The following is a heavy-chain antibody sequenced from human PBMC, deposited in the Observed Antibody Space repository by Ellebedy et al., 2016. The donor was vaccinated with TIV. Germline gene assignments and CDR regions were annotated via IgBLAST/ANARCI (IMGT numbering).Heavy chain of an antibody. V-gene: IGHV3-23*01. CDR1: GFTFRIYA. Sequence: GGSLRLXXVAPGFTFRIYAMNWVRQAPGKGLEWVSTITGSGGTTYYADSVQGRLTVSRDNSKNTLNLQMNSLRAEDTAVYYCARDGSTVAATADYYFDYWGQGTLVTVSS. CDR3: ARDGSTVAATADYYFDY. D-gene: IGHD6-19*01. CDR2: ITGSGGTT. J-gene: IGHJ4*02.